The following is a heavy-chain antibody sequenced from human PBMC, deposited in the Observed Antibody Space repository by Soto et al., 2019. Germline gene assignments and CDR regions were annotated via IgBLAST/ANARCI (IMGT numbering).Heavy chain of an antibody. CDR1: GFTFDDYA. CDR2: ISWNSGSI. D-gene: IGHD5-18*01. Sequence: PGGSLRLSCAASGFTFDDYAMHWVRQAPGEGLEWVSGISWNSGSIGYADSVKGRFTISRDNAKNSLYLQMNSLRAEDTALYYCAKGRQLWTPRLNYWGQGTLVTVSS. CDR3: AKGRQLWTPRLNY. V-gene: IGHV3-9*01. J-gene: IGHJ4*02.